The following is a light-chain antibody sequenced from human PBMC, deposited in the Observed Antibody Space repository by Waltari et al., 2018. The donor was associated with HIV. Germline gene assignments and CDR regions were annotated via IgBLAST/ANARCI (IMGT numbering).Light chain of an antibody. CDR3: AAWDDSLNVDVV. Sequence: QSVLTQPPSASGTPGQWVTISCSGSSSNIGNNTVTWYQQLPGTAPRLHISSNTQRPSGAPDRFSGAKSGTSASLAISGLQSEDEADYYCAAWDDSLNVDVVFGGGTKLTVL. CDR2: SNT. V-gene: IGLV1-44*01. J-gene: IGLJ2*01. CDR1: SSNIGNNT.